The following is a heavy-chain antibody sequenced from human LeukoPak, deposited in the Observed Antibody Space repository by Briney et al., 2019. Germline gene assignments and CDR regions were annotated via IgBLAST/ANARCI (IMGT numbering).Heavy chain of an antibody. D-gene: IGHD3-10*01. CDR3: ARDGVSNDWFDP. J-gene: IGHJ5*02. CDR1: GYSISSGYY. V-gene: IGHV4-38-2*02. Sequence: SETLSLTCTVSGYSISSGYYWGWIRQPPGKGLEWIGSFYHSGSTYYNPSLKSRVTISVDTCKNQFSLRLSSVTAADTAVYYCARDGVSNDWFDPWGQGTLVTVSS. CDR2: FYHSGST.